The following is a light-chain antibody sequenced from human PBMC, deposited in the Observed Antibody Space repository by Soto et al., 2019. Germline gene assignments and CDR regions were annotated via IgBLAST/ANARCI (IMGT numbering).Light chain of an antibody. V-gene: IGLV2-14*01. CDR2: EVT. CDR1: DRDIGAYNY. J-gene: IGLJ2*01. CDR3: NSFTTSNTLL. Sequence: QSALTQPASVSGFPGQSITISCTGTDRDIGAYNYVSWYQHHPGKAPTLLIHEVTKRPSGVSRRFSGSKSGNKASLTISGFRAEDEADYYCNSFTTSNTLLLGGGTKLTVL.